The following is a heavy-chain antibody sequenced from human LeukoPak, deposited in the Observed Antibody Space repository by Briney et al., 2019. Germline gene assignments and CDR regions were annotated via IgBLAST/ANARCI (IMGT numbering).Heavy chain of an antibody. V-gene: IGHV4-61*01. CDR2: IYYSGST. CDR1: GGSISSSSYY. J-gene: IGHJ4*02. Sequence: SETLSLTCTVSGGSISSSSYYWSWIRQPPGKGLEWIGYIYYSGSTNYNPSLKSRVTISVDTSKNQFSLKLSSVTAADTAVYYCARDQNDYGDYSGFDYWGQGTLVTVSS. CDR3: ARDQNDYGDYSGFDY. D-gene: IGHD4-17*01.